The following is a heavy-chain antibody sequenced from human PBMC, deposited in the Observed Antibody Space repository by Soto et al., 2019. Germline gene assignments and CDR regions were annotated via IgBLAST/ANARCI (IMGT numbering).Heavy chain of an antibody. CDR3: ARGLLEDRSPHYFDY. CDR1: GYTFTSYA. D-gene: IGHD2-21*01. J-gene: IGHJ4*02. Sequence: ASVKVSCKASGYTFTSYAMHWVRQAPGQRLEWMGWINAGNGNTKYSQKFQGRVTITRDTSASTAYMELSSLRSEDTAVYYCARGLLEDRSPHYFDYWGQGTLVTVSS. CDR2: INAGNGNT. V-gene: IGHV1-3*01.